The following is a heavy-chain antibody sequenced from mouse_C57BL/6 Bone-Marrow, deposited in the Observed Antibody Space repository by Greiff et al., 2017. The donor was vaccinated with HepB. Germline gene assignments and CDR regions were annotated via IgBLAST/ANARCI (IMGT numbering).Heavy chain of an antibody. CDR3: ARQPLYYYGSWAYAMDY. J-gene: IGHJ4*01. CDR1: GFSLTSYG. D-gene: IGHD1-1*01. CDR2: IWSDGST. V-gene: IGHV2-6-1*01. Sequence: VQLQQSGPGLVAPSQSLSITCTVSGFSLTSYGVHWVRQPPGKGLEWLVVIWSDGSTTYNSALKSRLSISKDNSKSQVFLKMNSLQTDDTAMYYFARQPLYYYGSWAYAMDYWGQGTSVTVSS.